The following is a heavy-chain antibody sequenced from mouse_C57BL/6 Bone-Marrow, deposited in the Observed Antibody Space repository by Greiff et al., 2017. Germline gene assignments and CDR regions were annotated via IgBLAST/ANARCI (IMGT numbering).Heavy chain of an antibody. Sequence: VQLVESGPGLVAPSQSLSITCTVSGFSLTSYGVHWVRQPPGKGLEWLVVIWSDGSTTYNSALKSRLSISKDNSKSQVFLKMNSLQTDDTAMYXCARQGKAQALFLYAMDYWGQGTSVTVSS. CDR1: GFSLTSYG. D-gene: IGHD3-2*02. CDR3: ARQGKAQALFLYAMDY. V-gene: IGHV2-6-1*01. CDR2: IWSDGST. J-gene: IGHJ4*01.